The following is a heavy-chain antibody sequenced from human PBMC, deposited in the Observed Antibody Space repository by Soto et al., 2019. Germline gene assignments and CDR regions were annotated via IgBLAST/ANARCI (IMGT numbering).Heavy chain of an antibody. Sequence: QVQLQESGPGLVKPSETLSLTCTVSGGSISSYYWSWIRQPPGKGLEWIGYIHYSGSTNYNPSLKSRVTISVDTSKNQFSLKLSSVTAADTAVYYCARVYDFWSGYSYGMDVWGQGTTVTVSS. D-gene: IGHD3-3*01. CDR1: GGSISSYY. J-gene: IGHJ6*02. V-gene: IGHV4-59*01. CDR2: IHYSGST. CDR3: ARVYDFWSGYSYGMDV.